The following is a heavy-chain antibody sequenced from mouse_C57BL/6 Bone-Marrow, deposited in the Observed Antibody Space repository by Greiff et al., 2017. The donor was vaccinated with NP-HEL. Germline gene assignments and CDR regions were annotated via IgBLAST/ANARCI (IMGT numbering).Heavy chain of an antibody. CDR2: IYPSDSET. CDR3: ARGGYDYAFDY. J-gene: IGHJ2*01. D-gene: IGHD2-4*01. Sequence: QVQLQQSGAELVRPGSSVKLSCKASGYTFTSYWMDWVKQRPGQGLEWIGNIYPSDSETHYNQKFKDKATLTVDKSSSTAYMPLSSLTSEDSAVYYCARGGYDYAFDYWGQGTTLTVSS. V-gene: IGHV1-61*01. CDR1: GYTFTSYW.